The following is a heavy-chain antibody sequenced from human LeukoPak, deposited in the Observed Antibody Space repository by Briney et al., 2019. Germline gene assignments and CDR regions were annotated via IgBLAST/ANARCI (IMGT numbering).Heavy chain of an antibody. V-gene: IGHV1-18*01. CDR2: ISSHTGDT. CDR3: ARDVRRLQLSTYFFDF. J-gene: IGHJ4*02. Sequence: ASVRVSCKASGCVFTSYGISWVRQAPGQGLEWMGWISSHTGDTRYAQRFQDRVTMTTDISTTTAYLDLRSQRFDDTAVYYCARDVRRLQLSTYFFDFWGQGTLVSVSS. D-gene: IGHD4-17*01. CDR1: GCVFTSYG.